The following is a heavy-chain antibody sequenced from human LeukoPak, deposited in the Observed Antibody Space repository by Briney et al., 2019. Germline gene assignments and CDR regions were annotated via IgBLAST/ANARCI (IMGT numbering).Heavy chain of an antibody. CDR3: ARAHGYSYGHFDY. CDR1: GGSISSGSYC. D-gene: IGHD5-18*01. V-gene: IGHV4-61*02. Sequence: TLSPTCTVSGGSISSGSYCWSRIRQPAGKGLEWIGRIYTSGSTNYNPSLKSRVTISVDTSKNQFSLKLSSVTAADTAVYYCARAHGYSYGHFDYWGQGTLVTVSS. CDR2: IYTSGST. J-gene: IGHJ4*02.